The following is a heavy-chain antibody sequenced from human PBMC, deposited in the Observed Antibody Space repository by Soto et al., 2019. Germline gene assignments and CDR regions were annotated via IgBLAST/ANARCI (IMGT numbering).Heavy chain of an antibody. V-gene: IGHV6-1*01. CDR3: AKDTYYHDRSGYYIFDY. CDR2: TYYRSKWYN. Sequence: SQTLSLTCAISGDSVSSNSAAWNWIRQSPSRGLEWLGRTYYRSKWYNDYAVSVKSRITINPDTSKNQFSLQLNSLRAEDTAVYYCAKDTYYHDRSGYYIFDYWGQGTPVTVSS. D-gene: IGHD3-22*01. CDR1: GDSVSSNSAA. J-gene: IGHJ4*02.